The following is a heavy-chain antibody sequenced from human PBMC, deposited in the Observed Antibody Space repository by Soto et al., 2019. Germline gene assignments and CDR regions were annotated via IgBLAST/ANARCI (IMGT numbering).Heavy chain of an antibody. D-gene: IGHD3-10*01. CDR1: GGSISSSNW. V-gene: IGHV4-4*02. Sequence: SETLSLTCAVSGGSISSSNWWSWVRQPPGKGLEWIGEIYHSGSTNYNPSLKSRVTISVDKSKNQFSLKLSSVTAADTAVYYCARDGYGSGSYYYNWFDPWGQGTLVTVSS. CDR2: IYHSGST. J-gene: IGHJ5*02. CDR3: ARDGYGSGSYYYNWFDP.